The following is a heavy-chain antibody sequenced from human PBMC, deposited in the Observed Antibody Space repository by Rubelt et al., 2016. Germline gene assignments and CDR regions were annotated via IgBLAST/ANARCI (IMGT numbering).Heavy chain of an antibody. CDR2: INLSGGSP. Sequence: INLSGGSPTYAQKFQGRVTMTMDTSTSTVYMELSSLRSEDTAIYYCTRVGDYGDYDYWGQRTLVTVSS. CDR3: TRVGDYGDYDY. J-gene: IGHJ4*02. V-gene: IGHV1-46*03. D-gene: IGHD4-17*01.